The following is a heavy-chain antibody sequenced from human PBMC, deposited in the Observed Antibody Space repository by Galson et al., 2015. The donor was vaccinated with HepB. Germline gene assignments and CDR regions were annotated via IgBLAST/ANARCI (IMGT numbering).Heavy chain of an antibody. CDR1: GFTFSSYA. D-gene: IGHD1-20*01. CDR3: ARELLYNWNDGFDY. J-gene: IGHJ4*02. CDR2: ISYDGSNK. Sequence: SLRLSCAASGFTFSSYAMHWVRQAPGKGLEWVAVISYDGSNKYYADSVKGRFTISRDNSKNTLYLQMNSLRAEDTAVYYCARELLYNWNDGFDYWGQGTLVTVSS. V-gene: IGHV3-30-3*01.